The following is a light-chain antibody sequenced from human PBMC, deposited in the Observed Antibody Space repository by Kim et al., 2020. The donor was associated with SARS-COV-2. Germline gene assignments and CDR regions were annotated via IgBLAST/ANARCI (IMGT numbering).Light chain of an antibody. CDR1: SSDVGSYNL. J-gene: IGLJ3*02. CDR2: EGT. CDR3: CSYAGSSTLA. V-gene: IGLV2-23*01. Sequence: GQSITISCTGTSSDVGSYNLVSWYQQHPGKAPKLMIYEGTKRPSGVSNRFSGSKSGNTASLTISGLQAEDEADYYCCSYAGSSTLAFGGGTQLTVL.